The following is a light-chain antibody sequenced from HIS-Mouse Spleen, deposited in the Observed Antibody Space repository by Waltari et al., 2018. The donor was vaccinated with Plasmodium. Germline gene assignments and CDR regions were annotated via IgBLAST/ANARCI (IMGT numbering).Light chain of an antibody. CDR2: KDS. CDR3: QSADSSGTYV. CDR1: ALPTPL. V-gene: IGLV3-25*03. Sequence: SYELTQPPSVSVSPGQTARNTYSGDALPTPLDYWYQQKPGQGPGLVLYKDSERPSGIPERFSGSSSGTTVTLTISGVQAEDEADYYCQSADSSGTYVFGTGTKVTVL. J-gene: IGLJ1*01.